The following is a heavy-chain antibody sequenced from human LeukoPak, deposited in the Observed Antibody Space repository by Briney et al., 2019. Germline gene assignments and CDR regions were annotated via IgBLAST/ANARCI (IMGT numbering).Heavy chain of an antibody. Sequence: ASVKVSCKASGYTFTDYYMQWVRQAPGQGLEWMGWINPNSGGTNYAQKFQGRVTMTRDTSINTAYMELSRLRSDDTAVYYCARDKAAGLGIFDYWGQGTLVTVSS. D-gene: IGHD6-13*01. CDR1: GYTFTDYY. CDR3: ARDKAAGLGIFDY. V-gene: IGHV1-2*02. J-gene: IGHJ4*02. CDR2: INPNSGGT.